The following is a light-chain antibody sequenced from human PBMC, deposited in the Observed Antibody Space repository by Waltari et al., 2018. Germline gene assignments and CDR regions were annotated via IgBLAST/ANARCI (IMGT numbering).Light chain of an antibody. Sequence: EIVLTQSPGTLSLSPGERVTLSCRASQSINKNFLAWYQQKLGQAPRLLTYTTSSRAAGIPDRFVGSGSGTDFTLTITRLEPEDFALYHCQQYDTSPYTFGQGTKLEIK. CDR1: QSINKNF. J-gene: IGKJ2*01. V-gene: IGKV3-20*01. CDR2: TTS. CDR3: QQYDTSPYT.